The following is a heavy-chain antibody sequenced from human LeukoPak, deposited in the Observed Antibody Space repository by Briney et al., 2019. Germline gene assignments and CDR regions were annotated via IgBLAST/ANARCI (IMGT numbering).Heavy chain of an antibody. CDR1: GYTLTELS. J-gene: IGHJ4*02. V-gene: IGHV1-24*01. D-gene: IGHD2-2*01. CDR2: FDPEDGET. Sequence: ASVKASCKVSGYTLTELSMHWVRQAPGKGLEWMGGFDPEDGETIYAQKFQGRVTMTEDTSTDTAYMELSSLRSEDTAVYYCATVFLCSSTSCQDYWGQGTLVTVSS. CDR3: ATVFLCSSTSCQDY.